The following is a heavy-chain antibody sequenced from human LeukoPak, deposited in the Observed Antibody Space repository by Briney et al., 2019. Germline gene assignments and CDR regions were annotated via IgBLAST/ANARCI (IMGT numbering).Heavy chain of an antibody. CDR2: ISYDGSNK. V-gene: IGHV3-30-3*01. CDR1: GFTFSSYA. J-gene: IGHJ6*02. Sequence: HPGGSLRLSCAASGFTFSSYAMHWVRQAPGKGLEWVAVISYDGSNKYYADSVKGRFTISRDNSKNTLYLQMNSLRAEDTAVYYCARDISGSHSYGMDVWGQGTTVTVSS. D-gene: IGHD1-26*01. CDR3: ARDISGSHSYGMDV.